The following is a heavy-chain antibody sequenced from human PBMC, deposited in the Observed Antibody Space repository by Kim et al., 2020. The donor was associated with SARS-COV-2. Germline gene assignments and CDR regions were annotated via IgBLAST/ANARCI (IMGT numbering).Heavy chain of an antibody. Sequence: SETLSLTCTVSGGSISSYYWSWIRQPPGKGLEWIGYIYYSGSTNYNPSLKSRVTISVDTSKNQFSLKLSSVTAADTAVYYCARDYPLGFYYYGMDVWGQGTTVTVSS. CDR2: IYYSGST. CDR1: GGSISSYY. J-gene: IGHJ6*02. D-gene: IGHD1-26*01. V-gene: IGHV4-59*01. CDR3: ARDYPLGFYYYGMDV.